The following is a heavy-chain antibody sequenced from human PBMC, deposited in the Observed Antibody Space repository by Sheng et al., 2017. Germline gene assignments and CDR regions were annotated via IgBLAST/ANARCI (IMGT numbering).Heavy chain of an antibody. J-gene: IGHJ4*02. CDR2: IYYSGST. Sequence: LQLQESGPGLVKPSETLSLTCSVSGGSISSSSFFWGWIRQPPGKGLEWIGTIYYSGSTYYNPSLKSRVTISVDTSKNQFSLKLSSVTAADTAVYYCARLCSSSSCLVDYWGQGTRGHRLL. D-gene: IGHD2-2*01. V-gene: IGHV4-39*01. CDR1: GGSISSSSFF. CDR3: ARLCSSSSCLVDY.